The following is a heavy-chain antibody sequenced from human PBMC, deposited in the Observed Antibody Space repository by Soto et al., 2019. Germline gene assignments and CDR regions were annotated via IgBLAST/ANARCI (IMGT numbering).Heavy chain of an antibody. CDR1: GFNFQNYA. Sequence: EVQLVESGGGLVLPGRSLTLSCVAPGFNFQNYAMQWVRQVPGKGLEWVSGNNWSTGTTGYADTVKGRFLLSRDNARNSLYLEMNSLRVEDTAFYYCAIKDSDSGGSDSWGPGTLVTVSS. V-gene: IGHV3-9*01. D-gene: IGHD6-25*01. CDR2: NNWSTGTT. CDR3: AIKDSDSGGSDS. J-gene: IGHJ4*02.